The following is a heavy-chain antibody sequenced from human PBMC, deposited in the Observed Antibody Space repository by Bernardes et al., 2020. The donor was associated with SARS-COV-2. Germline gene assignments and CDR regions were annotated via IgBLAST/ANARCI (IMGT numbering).Heavy chain of an antibody. V-gene: IGHV3-66*01. CDR2: MYSGGST. J-gene: IGHJ6*02. CDR3: ASVMATWDRGRFANTYYFYGMDG. CDR1: GLTVSDNY. Sequence: GGSLRLSCAASGLTVSDNYMTWVRQAPGKGLEWVALMYSGGSTYYADPVKGRFTVSRDNSKNTPYLQMNSLRAEATAGYYCASVMATWDRGRFANTYYFYGMDGWGQGTTVTVSS. D-gene: IGHD3-10*01.